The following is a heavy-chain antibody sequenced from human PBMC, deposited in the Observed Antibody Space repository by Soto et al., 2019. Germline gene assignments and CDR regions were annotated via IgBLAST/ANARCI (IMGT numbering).Heavy chain of an antibody. J-gene: IGHJ6*02. D-gene: IGHD3-16*01. CDR2: IRTRKNRYVT. V-gene: IGHV3-73*02. Sequence: EVQLVQSGGGRVQPGGSLKLSCEASGFTFSVSAIHWVRLASGKGLEWVGRIRTRKNRYVTTYAASVKGRFSLSRDDSKNTAYLLMNSQKTEDTAVYYCARIEYDLDVWGQGTTVIVS. CDR3: ARIEYDLDV. CDR1: GFTFSVSA.